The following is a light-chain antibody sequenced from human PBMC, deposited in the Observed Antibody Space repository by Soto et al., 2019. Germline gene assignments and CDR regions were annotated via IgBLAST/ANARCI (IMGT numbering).Light chain of an antibody. Sequence: EIVMTQSPATLSVSPGERATLSCRASQSVSSNLAWYQQKPGQAPRLLIYGASTRATGIPARFSGSGSGTEFTLTISSLQSEDFAVYYCQQYNNWPWKFGQVTTVDI. CDR3: QQYNNWPWK. J-gene: IGKJ1*01. CDR2: GAS. V-gene: IGKV3-15*01. CDR1: QSVSSN.